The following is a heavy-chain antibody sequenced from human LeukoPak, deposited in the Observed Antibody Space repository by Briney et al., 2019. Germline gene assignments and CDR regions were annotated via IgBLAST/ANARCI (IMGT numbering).Heavy chain of an antibody. CDR2: IDPSDSYT. Sequence: GESLKISCKGSGYSFTSYWISWVRQMPGKGLEWMGRIDPSDSYTNYSPSFQGHVTISADKSISTAYLQWSSLKASDTAMYYCARQEIYYDSSGLPIDYWGQGTLVTVSS. CDR1: GYSFTSYW. D-gene: IGHD3-22*01. V-gene: IGHV5-10-1*01. J-gene: IGHJ4*02. CDR3: ARQEIYYDSSGLPIDY.